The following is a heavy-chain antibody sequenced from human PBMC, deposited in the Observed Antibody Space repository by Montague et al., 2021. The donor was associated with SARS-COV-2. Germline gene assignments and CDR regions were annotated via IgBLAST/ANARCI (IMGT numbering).Heavy chain of an antibody. CDR1: GFSISTGYY. Sequence: SETLSLTCTVYGFSISTGYYWGWIRQPPGKGLEWIGSIYHSGSTYYNPSLMSRVTISVDTSKNQFSLKLSSVTAADTAVYYCASSYDSTCHVGYWGQGTLVTVSS. V-gene: IGHV4-38-2*02. CDR2: IYHSGST. D-gene: IGHD3-22*01. J-gene: IGHJ4*02. CDR3: ASSYDSTCHVGY.